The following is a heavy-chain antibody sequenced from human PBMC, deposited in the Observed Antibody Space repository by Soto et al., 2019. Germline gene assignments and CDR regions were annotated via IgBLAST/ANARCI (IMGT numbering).Heavy chain of an antibody. Sequence: RASVKVSCKASGYTFFTYDISWVRQAPGQGLEWMGWISTYSGYTKYAQKFLGRVTMTTDTSTTTAYLELRSLRSDDTAVYYCARHHGPTTSENWFDPWGQGTLVTVSS. CDR3: ARHHGPTTSENWFDP. V-gene: IGHV1-18*01. CDR2: ISTYSGYT. D-gene: IGHD5-12*01. CDR1: GYTFFTYD. J-gene: IGHJ5*02.